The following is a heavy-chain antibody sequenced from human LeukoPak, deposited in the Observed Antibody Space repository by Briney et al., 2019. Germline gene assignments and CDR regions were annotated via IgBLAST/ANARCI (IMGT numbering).Heavy chain of an antibody. D-gene: IGHD3-10*01. CDR3: ARDRGFTMGRGGYNWFDP. CDR1: GGSISSYY. V-gene: IGHV4-59*01. J-gene: IGHJ5*02. CDR2: IYYSGSA. Sequence: SETLSLTCNVSGGSISSYYWSWVRQPPGKGLEWIGYIYYSGSANYNPSLKSRVTISVDTSKNQFSLKLSSVTAADTAVYYCARDRGFTMGRGGYNWFDPWGQGTLVTVSS.